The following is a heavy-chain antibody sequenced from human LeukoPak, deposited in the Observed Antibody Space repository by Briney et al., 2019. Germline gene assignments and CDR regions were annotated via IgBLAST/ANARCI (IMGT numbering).Heavy chain of an antibody. CDR2: INPNGGAP. Sequence: GASVKVSCKASGYTFTGDYMHWVRQAPGQGLEWMGWINPNGGAPNYAQKFQGRVTMTRDTSISTAYMELSRLRSDDTAVYYCASRAGGNSDFDYWGQGTLVTVSS. V-gene: IGHV1-2*02. CDR3: ASRAGGNSDFDY. D-gene: IGHD4-23*01. J-gene: IGHJ4*02. CDR1: GYTFTGDY.